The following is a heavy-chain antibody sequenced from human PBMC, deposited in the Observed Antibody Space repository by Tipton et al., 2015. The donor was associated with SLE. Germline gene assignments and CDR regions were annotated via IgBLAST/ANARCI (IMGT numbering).Heavy chain of an antibody. Sequence: TLSLTCTVSGGSISSSCYYWGWNRQPPGKGLKWIGNIYYSGSTYYNPSLKTRVTISVDTSKNQFSLKLRSVTAADTAVYYCAGGGYFDFWSGYLYYFGCWGQGTLGTVSS. D-gene: IGHD3-3*01. CDR1: GGSISSSCYY. CDR3: AGGGYFDFWSGYLYYFGC. J-gene: IGHJ4*02. V-gene: IGHV4-39*07. CDR2: IYYSGST.